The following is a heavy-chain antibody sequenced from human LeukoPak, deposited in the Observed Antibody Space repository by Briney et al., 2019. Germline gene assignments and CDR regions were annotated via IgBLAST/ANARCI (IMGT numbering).Heavy chain of an antibody. J-gene: IGHJ4*02. CDR2: ISSTSSAI. V-gene: IGHV3-48*04. CDR1: GFTVSSNY. Sequence: GGSLRLSCAASGFTVSSNYMNWVRQAPGKGLEWLSYISSTSSAIYYADSLKGRFTISRDNAKNSLYLQMDSLRAEDTAVYYCARVIGSYGDSAYWGQGTLVTVSS. D-gene: IGHD3-16*01. CDR3: ARVIGSYGDSAY.